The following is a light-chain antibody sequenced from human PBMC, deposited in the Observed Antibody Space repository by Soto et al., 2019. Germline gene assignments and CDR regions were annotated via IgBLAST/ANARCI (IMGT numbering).Light chain of an antibody. CDR3: SSHAGSSLPVA. CDR1: SSGVGGYDF. J-gene: IGLJ2*01. CDR2: DVT. V-gene: IGLV2-8*01. Sequence: QSALTQPPYASGSPGQSVTISCTGASSGVGGYDFVSWYQQHPGKAPKLMIYDVTKRPSGVPDRFSGSKSGNTASLTVSGLHADDEAHYYCSSHAGSSLPVAFGGGTQLTVL.